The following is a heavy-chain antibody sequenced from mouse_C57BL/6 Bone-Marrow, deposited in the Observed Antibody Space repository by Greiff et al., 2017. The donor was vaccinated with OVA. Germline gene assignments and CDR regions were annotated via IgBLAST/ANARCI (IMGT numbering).Heavy chain of an antibody. CDR2: ISDGGSYT. CDR1: GFTFSSYA. D-gene: IGHD2-5*01. CDR3: AREDSNYAWFAY. V-gene: IGHV5-4*01. Sequence: EVKVVESGGGLVKPGGSLKLSCAASGFTFSSYAMSWVRQTPEKRLEWVATISDGGSYTYYPDNVKGRFTISRDNAKNNLYLQMSHLKSEDTAMYYSAREDSNYAWFAYWGQGTLVTVSA. J-gene: IGHJ3*01.